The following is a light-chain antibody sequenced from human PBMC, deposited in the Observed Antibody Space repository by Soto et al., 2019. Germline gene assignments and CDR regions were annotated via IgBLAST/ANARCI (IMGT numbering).Light chain of an antibody. J-gene: IGKJ5*01. Sequence: EIVLTQSQATLSSFPGDRVTLSCRASQYINTRLAWYQHRPGQAPRLLIYQTSIRAAGIPARFSASGSGTDFTLTISDVQPEDFALYYCHQRQSWPRTFGQGTRLEIK. CDR1: QYINTR. V-gene: IGKV3-11*01. CDR2: QTS. CDR3: HQRQSWPRT.